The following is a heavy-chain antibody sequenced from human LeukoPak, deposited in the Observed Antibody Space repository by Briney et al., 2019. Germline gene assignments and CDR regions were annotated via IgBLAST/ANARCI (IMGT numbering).Heavy chain of an antibody. CDR1: GYTFTGYY. D-gene: IGHD3-3*01. CDR2: INPNSGGT. Sequence: ASVKVSCKASGYTFTGYYMHWVRQAPGQGLEWTGWINPNSGGTNYAQKFQGRVTMTRDTSISTAYMELSRLRSDDTAVYYCARVLGFLESPDAFDIWGQGTMVTVSS. J-gene: IGHJ3*02. V-gene: IGHV1-2*02. CDR3: ARVLGFLESPDAFDI.